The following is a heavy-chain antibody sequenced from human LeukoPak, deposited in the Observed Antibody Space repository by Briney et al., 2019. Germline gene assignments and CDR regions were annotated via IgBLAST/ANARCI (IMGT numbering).Heavy chain of an antibody. D-gene: IGHD2-21*01. CDR3: ARSPGFLSYSNYYYYYMDV. J-gene: IGHJ6*03. CDR1: GFTFSSYA. Sequence: GGSLRLSCAASGFTFSSYAMHWVRQAPGKGLEWVAVISYDGSNKYYADSVKGRFTISRDNSKNTLYLQMNSLRSDDTAVYYCARSPGFLSYSNYYYYYMDVWGKGTTVTISS. CDR2: ISYDGSNK. V-gene: IGHV3-30*04.